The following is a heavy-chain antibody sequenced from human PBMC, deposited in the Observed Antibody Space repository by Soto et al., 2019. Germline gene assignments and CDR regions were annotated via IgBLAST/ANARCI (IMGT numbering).Heavy chain of an antibody. D-gene: IGHD6-13*01. CDR2: VYHSEKT. CDR3: ARPKGIAPAIWYFDL. V-gene: IGHV4-59*08. J-gene: IGHJ2*01. CDR1: VDYITSHY. Sequence: QVQLQESGPGLVKPSETLSLTCTVSVDYITSHYWSWIRQPPGKGLEWIGYVYHSEKTDSNPSLKSRVTISTDTSKNQISLSLTSVTAADTAVYYCARPKGIAPAIWYFDLWGRGTLVTVSS.